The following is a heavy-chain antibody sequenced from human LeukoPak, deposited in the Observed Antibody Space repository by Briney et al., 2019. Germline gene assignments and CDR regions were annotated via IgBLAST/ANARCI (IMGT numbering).Heavy chain of an antibody. CDR2: ISYDGSNK. CDR3: AKDGPQGYYYYGMDV. Sequence: PGRSLRLSCAASGFTFSSYGMHWVRQAPGKGLEWVAVISYDGSNKYYADSVKGRFTISRDNSKNTLYLQMNSLRAEDTAVYYCAKDGPQGYYYYGMDVWGQGATVTVSS. V-gene: IGHV3-30*18. J-gene: IGHJ6*02. CDR1: GFTFSSYG.